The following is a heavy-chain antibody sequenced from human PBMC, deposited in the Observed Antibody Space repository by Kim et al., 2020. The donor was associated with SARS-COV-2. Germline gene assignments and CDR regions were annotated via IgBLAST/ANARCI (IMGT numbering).Heavy chain of an antibody. Sequence: ADSGKGRFTISKHNAQKSMYMQMNSLRDEDTAVYYCARDFLPMVQGVMDVWGQGTTVTVSS. V-gene: IGHV3-48*02. CDR3: ARDFLPMVQGVMDV. D-gene: IGHD3-10*01. J-gene: IGHJ6*02.